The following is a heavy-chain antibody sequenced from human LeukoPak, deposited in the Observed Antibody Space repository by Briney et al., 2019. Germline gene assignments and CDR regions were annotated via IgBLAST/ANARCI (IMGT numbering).Heavy chain of an antibody. CDR1: GGSISSYY. D-gene: IGHD2-2*01. V-gene: IGHV4-59*01. CDR2: IYYSGST. Sequence: SETLSLTCTVSGGSISSYYWSWIRQPPGKGRGWIGYIYYSGSTNYNPSLKSRVTISVDTSKNQFSLKLSSVTAADTAVYYCARVGDIVVVPAAMTFDYWGQGTLVTVSS. J-gene: IGHJ4*02. CDR3: ARVGDIVVVPAAMTFDY.